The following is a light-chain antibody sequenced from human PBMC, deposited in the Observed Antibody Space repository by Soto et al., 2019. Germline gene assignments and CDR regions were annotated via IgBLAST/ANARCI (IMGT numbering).Light chain of an antibody. Sequence: DIQMTQSPSTLSAFVGDRVTITCRASQSIVSWLAWYQQKPGKVPKLLIYKASTLQNGVPSRFSGSGSGTEFTLTISSLQADDFATYYCHQYHSYWTFGQGTKVEIK. J-gene: IGKJ1*01. CDR2: KAS. CDR3: HQYHSYWT. CDR1: QSIVSW. V-gene: IGKV1-5*03.